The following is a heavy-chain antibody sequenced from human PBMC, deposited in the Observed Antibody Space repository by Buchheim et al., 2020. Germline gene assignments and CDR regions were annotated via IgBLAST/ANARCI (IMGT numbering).Heavy chain of an antibody. J-gene: IGHJ5*02. Sequence: EVQLVESGGGLVQPGGSLRLSCAASGFTLSTSPMTWVRQAPGKGLEWVSVIGGNGDTFYAASVKGRFTLSRDNSKNTLYLQMNSLRAEDTAVYYCTRGSRYNWNFDWFDPWGQGTL. CDR2: IGGNGDT. D-gene: IGHD1-7*01. CDR3: TRGSRYNWNFDWFDP. V-gene: IGHV3-23*04. CDR1: GFTLSTSP.